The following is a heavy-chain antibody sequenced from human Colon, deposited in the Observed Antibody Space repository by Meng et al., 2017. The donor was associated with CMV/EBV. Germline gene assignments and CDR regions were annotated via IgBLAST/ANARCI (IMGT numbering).Heavy chain of an antibody. V-gene: IGHV3-48*04. CDR3: ARDPEGP. Sequence: ESLKISCAASGFTFSSYSMNWVRQAPGKGLEWVSYISSSSSIIYYADSVKGRFTISRDNAKNSLYLQMNSLRAEDTAVYYCARDPEGPWGQGTLVTVSS. CDR1: GFTFSSYS. CDR2: ISSSSSII. J-gene: IGHJ5*02.